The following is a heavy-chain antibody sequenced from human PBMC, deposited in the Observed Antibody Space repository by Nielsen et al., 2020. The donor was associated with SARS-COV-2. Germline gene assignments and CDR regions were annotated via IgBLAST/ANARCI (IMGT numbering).Heavy chain of an antibody. CDR3: ARDQTTVTGAEYYPH. D-gene: IGHD4-17*01. CDR1: GYTFTTYA. V-gene: IGHV1-3*01. Sequence: ASVKVSCKTSGYTFTTYAIHWVRQAPGQRLEWMGWINVGNTNRKYSEKFQGRATITTDISASTAYMELSGLRSEDTAMYYCARDQTTVTGAEYYPHWGQGTFVSVSS. J-gene: IGHJ1*01. CDR2: INVGNTNR.